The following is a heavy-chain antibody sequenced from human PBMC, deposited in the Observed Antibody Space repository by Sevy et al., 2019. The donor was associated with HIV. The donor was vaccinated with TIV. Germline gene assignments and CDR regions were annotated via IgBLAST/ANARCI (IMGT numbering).Heavy chain of an antibody. CDR3: ARDAGYTTKFHPLH. CDR1: GFRLNTYA. D-gene: IGHD5-12*01. CDR2: ISSTGNFE. Sequence: GGSLRLSCSASGFRLNTYAMHWVRQAPGKGLEWVSVISSTGNFESYAASVKGRFTISKDNSNNTVSLQMNSLRPEDTAMYYCARDAGYTTKFHPLHWGQGTLVTVSS. V-gene: IGHV3-30*04. J-gene: IGHJ4*02.